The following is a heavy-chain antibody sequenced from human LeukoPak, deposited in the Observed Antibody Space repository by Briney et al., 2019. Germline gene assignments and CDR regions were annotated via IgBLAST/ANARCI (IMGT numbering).Heavy chain of an antibody. D-gene: IGHD6-6*01. J-gene: IGHJ3*01. Sequence: GSPLRLSCTASGFSFRTYAMHWVRQTPGKGPEWVAMIWSDGSGRHYADSVRGRFTISRDNSMHILYLQMSSLRVEDTAIYYCARDALTGTPSSAFNVRGQGTMVTVSS. CDR1: GFSFRTYA. V-gene: IGHV3-33*01. CDR2: IWSDGSGR. CDR3: ARDALTGTPSSAFNV.